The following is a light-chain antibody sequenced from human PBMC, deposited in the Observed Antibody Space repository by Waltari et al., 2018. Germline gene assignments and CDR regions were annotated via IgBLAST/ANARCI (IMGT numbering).Light chain of an antibody. CDR3: QQYGSSPWT. CDR1: QSVSSSY. V-gene: IGKV3-20*01. J-gene: IGKJ1*01. CDR2: GAA. Sequence: EIVLTQSPGTLSLSPGERATLSCRASQSVSSSYFAWYHQKPGQAPRVLIHGAANRATGIPDRFSGSGSGTDFTLTISRLEPEDFAVYYCQQYGSSPWTFGQGTKVEIK.